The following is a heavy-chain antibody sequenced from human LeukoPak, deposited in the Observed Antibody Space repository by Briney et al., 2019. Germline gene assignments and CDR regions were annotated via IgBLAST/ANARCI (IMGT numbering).Heavy chain of an antibody. Sequence: GKPLTLSCVASQFRFPFSHYGMHWVRQAPGRGLEWVAVTWCDGTNQYYADSVKGRFTISRNNSKNTVYLQMNSLRAEDTAVYFCAKDAQRGFDYSNSLEYWGQGTLVTVSS. CDR1: QFRFPFSHYG. CDR3: AKDAQRGFDYSNSLEY. J-gene: IGHJ4*02. V-gene: IGHV3-33*06. CDR2: TWCDGTNQ. D-gene: IGHD4-11*01.